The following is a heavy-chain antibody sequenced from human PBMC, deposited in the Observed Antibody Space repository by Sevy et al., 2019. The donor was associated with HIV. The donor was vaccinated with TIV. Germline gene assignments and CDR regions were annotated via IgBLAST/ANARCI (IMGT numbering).Heavy chain of an antibody. CDR3: TRDQWQQVVRPHCDY. CDR1: GFTFGDYA. CDR2: IRSKAFGGTT. J-gene: IGHJ4*02. Sequence: GGSLRLSCTASGFTFGDYAVSWVRQAPGKGLEWVGFIRSKAFGGTTDFAAFVKGRFTISRDDSKSIAYLQMNSLKTEDTAVYYCTRDQWQQVVRPHCDYWGQGTLVTVSS. V-gene: IGHV3-49*04. D-gene: IGHD6-13*01.